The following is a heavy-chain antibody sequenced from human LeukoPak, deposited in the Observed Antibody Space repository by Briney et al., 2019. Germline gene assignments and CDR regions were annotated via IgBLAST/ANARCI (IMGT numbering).Heavy chain of an antibody. CDR2: ISYDGSNK. CDR1: GFTFSSYG. CDR3: AKWSTANDY. Sequence: GGSLRLSCAASGFTFSSYGMHWVRQAPGKGLEWVAVISYDGSNKYYADSVKGRFTISRDKSKNTLYLQMNSLRAEDTAVYYCAKWSTANDYWGQGTLVTVSS. J-gene: IGHJ4*02. V-gene: IGHV3-30*18. D-gene: IGHD4/OR15-4a*01.